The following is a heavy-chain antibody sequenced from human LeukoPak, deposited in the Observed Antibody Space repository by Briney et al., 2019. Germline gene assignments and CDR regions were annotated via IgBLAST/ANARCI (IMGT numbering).Heavy chain of an antibody. V-gene: IGHV1-24*01. CDR1: GYTLTELS. D-gene: IGHD2-2*02. Sequence: ASVKVSCKVSGYTLTELSMHWARQAPGKGLEWMGGFDPEDGETIYAQKYQGRVTMTEDTSTDTAYMELSSLRSEDTAVYYCATLPSAAIPGYYYYYYMDVWGKGTTVTVSS. J-gene: IGHJ6*03. CDR2: FDPEDGET. CDR3: ATLPSAAIPGYYYYYYMDV.